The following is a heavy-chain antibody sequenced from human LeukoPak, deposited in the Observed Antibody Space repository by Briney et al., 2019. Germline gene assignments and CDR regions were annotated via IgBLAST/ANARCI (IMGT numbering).Heavy chain of an antibody. D-gene: IGHD4-23*01. V-gene: IGHV4-59*11. Sequence: TLRLSCAASGFTFSSHEMNWVRQAPGKGLEWIGYIYNSGSTNYNHSLKSRVTISEDMSNNQFSLKLSSVTAADTAVYYCARALRLWGGNSGIAFDIWGQGTMVTVSS. J-gene: IGHJ3*02. CDR3: ARALRLWGGNSGIAFDI. CDR2: IYNSGST. CDR1: GFTFSSHE.